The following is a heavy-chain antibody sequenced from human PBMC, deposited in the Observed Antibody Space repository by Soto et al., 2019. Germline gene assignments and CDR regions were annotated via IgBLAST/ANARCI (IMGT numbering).Heavy chain of an antibody. CDR2: IKTDGTYA. V-gene: IGHV3-74*01. Sequence: EVQLVESGGDLVQPGGSLRLSYAASGFTFSTYWMHWVRQAPGKGLLWVSRIKTDGTYATYADSVKGRFTISRDNAKNTLYLQMNSLRVEDAAVYYCAAGGSGYYANWGKGTLVTVYS. J-gene: IGHJ4*02. CDR3: AAGGSGYYAN. CDR1: GFTFSTYW. D-gene: IGHD3-22*01.